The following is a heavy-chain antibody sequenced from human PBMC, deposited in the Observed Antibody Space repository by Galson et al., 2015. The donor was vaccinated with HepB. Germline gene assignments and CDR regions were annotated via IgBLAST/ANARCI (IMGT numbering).Heavy chain of an antibody. CDR2: ISGDGPTP. V-gene: IGHV3-64D*06. CDR3: VRDSPVEVAGVFAQ. D-gene: IGHD6-19*01. J-gene: IGHJ4*02. Sequence: SLRLSCAASGFNFSSHAMHWVRQAPGKGLACVSAISGDGPTPYYAESVRGRFIMSRDNSKNTVYLQMSSLRLEDAAVYYCVRDSPVEVAGVFAQWGQGALVTVS. CDR1: GFNFSSHA.